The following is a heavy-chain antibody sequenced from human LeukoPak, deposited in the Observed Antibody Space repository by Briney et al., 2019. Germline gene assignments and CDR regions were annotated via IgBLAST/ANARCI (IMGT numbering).Heavy chain of an antibody. CDR1: GFTFSSYG. V-gene: IGHV3-30*18. J-gene: IGHJ4*02. CDR2: ISYDGSNK. D-gene: IGHD5-18*01. Sequence: GRSLRLSCAASGFTFSSYGMHWVRQAPGKGLEWVAVISYDGSNKYYADSVKGRFTISRENSKNTLYLQMNSLRAEDTAVYYCAKDLYSYGTHFDYWGQGTLVTVSS. CDR3: AKDLYSYGTHFDY.